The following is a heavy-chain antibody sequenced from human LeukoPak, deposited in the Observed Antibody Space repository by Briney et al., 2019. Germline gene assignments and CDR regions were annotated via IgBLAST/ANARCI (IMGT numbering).Heavy chain of an antibody. CDR1: GFTFSSYG. J-gene: IGHJ4*01. CDR3: AKAPLSYDSSGPFDY. Sequence: GGSLRLSCAASGFTFSSYGMHWVRQAPGKGLEWVAVIWYDGSNKYYADSVKGRFTISRDNSKNTLYLQMNSLRAEDTAVYYCAKAPLSYDSSGPFDYWGQEPWSPSPQ. V-gene: IGHV3-33*06. D-gene: IGHD3-22*01. CDR2: IWYDGSNK.